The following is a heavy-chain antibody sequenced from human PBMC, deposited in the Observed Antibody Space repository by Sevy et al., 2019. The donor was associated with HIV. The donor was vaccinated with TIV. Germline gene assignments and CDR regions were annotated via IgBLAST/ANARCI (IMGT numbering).Heavy chain of an antibody. CDR1: EFTFSKYW. D-gene: IGHD1-7*01. CDR3: ARDDGNYYFHY. V-gene: IGHV3-7*01. J-gene: IGHJ4*02. CDR2: IKQDAGQK. Sequence: GGSLRLSCAASEFTFSKYWMGWVRQAPGKGLEWVTNIKQDAGQKYYVDSVKGRFTISRDKAKNSLYLQMNSLRAEDTAVYFCARDDGNYYFHYWGQGTLVTVSS.